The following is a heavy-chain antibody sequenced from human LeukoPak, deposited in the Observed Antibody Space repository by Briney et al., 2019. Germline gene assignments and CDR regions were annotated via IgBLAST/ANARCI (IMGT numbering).Heavy chain of an antibody. V-gene: IGHV1-3*01. J-gene: IGHJ4*02. CDR3: ARVSDDSGWNFDY. CDR1: GYTFTSYA. Sequence: ASVKVSCKASGYTFTSYAIHWVRQAPGQRLEWMGWINAGNGNRKYSQKFQDRVTITREPSATTAYMELNSLTSEDTAVYYCARVSDDSGWNFDYWGQGTLVTISS. CDR2: INAGNGNR. D-gene: IGHD6-19*01.